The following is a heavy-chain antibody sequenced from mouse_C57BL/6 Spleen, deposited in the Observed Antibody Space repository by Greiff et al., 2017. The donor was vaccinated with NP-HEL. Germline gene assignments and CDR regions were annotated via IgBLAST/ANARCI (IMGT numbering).Heavy chain of an antibody. J-gene: IGHJ1*03. D-gene: IGHD4-1*01. CDR3: ARNPSNWDWYFDV. CDR1: GFSLTSYG. Sequence: VQRVESGPGLVQPSQSLSITCTVSGFSLTSYGVHWVRQSPGKGLEWLGVIWSGGSTDYNAAFISRLSISKDNSKSQVFFKMNSLQADDTAIYYCARNPSNWDWYFDVWGTGTTVTVSS. V-gene: IGHV2-2*01. CDR2: IWSGGST.